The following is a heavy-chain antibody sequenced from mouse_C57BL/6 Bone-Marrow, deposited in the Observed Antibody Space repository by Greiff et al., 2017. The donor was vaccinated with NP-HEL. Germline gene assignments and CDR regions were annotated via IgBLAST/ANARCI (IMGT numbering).Heavy chain of an antibody. D-gene: IGHD1-1*01. J-gene: IGHJ4*01. V-gene: IGHV1-69*01. CDR3: ARVYYYGSSYDAMDY. CDR1: GYTFTSYW. Sequence: VQLQQPGAELVKPGASVKLSCKASGYTFTSYWMHWVKQRPGQGLEWIGEIDPSDSYTNYNQKFKGKSTLTVDKSSSTAYMQLSSLTSEDSAVYYCARVYYYGSSYDAMDYWGQGTSVTVSS. CDR2: IDPSDSYT.